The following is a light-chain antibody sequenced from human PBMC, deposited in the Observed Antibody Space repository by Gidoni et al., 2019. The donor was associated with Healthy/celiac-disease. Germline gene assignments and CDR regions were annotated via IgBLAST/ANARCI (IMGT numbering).Light chain of an antibody. CDR1: QSISSY. CDR2: AAS. V-gene: IGKV1-39*01. J-gene: IGKJ2*01. CDR3: QQSYSTLST. Sequence: DIQMTQSPSSLPASVGDRVTITCRASQSISSYLNWYQQKPGKAPKLLIYAASSFQSGVPSRFSGSGSGTDFTLTISSLQPEDFATYYCQQSYSTLSTFGQGTKLEIK.